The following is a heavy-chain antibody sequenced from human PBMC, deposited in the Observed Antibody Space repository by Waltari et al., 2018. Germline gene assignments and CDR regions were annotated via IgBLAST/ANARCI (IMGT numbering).Heavy chain of an antibody. V-gene: IGHV1-69*02. CDR1: GGTLSSYT. D-gene: IGHD3-16*01. CDR3: ARLGEMKGTVDY. Sequence: QVQLVQSGAEVKKPGSSVKVSCKASGGTLSSYTVTWVQQAPGQGLEWMGSIIPFLGISKYAQSLQARLTITVDQSTNTGYMELKSLRPEDTGVYYCARLGEMKGTVDYWGQGTLVTVSS. CDR2: IIPFLGIS. J-gene: IGHJ4*02.